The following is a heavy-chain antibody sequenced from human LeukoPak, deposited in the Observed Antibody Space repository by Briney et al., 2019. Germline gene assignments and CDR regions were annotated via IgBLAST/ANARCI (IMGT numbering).Heavy chain of an antibody. J-gene: IGHJ4*02. CDR3: AKDRSGALDY. CDR1: GFTFDDYA. Sequence: GGSLRLSCAASGFTFDDYAMHWVRQAPGKGLEWVSLISWDGGSKYYADSVKGRFTISRDNSKNSLYLQMNSLRAEDTALYYCAKDRSGALDYWGQGTLVTVSS. V-gene: IGHV3-43D*04. CDR2: ISWDGGSK. D-gene: IGHD3-3*01.